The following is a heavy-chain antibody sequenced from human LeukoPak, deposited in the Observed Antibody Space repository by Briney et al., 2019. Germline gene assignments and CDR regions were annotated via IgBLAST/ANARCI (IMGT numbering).Heavy chain of an antibody. CDR3: ARELSTGIGCYYMDV. CDR2: TNWNGGST. Sequence: GGSLRLSCAASGFTFDDYGMSWVRQAPGKGLEWVSSTNWNGGSTAYADSVKGRFTISRDNAKNSLYLQVNSLRAEDTALYYCARELSTGIGCYYMDVWGKGTTVTVSS. D-gene: IGHD2-21*02. CDR1: GFTFDDYG. J-gene: IGHJ6*03. V-gene: IGHV3-20*04.